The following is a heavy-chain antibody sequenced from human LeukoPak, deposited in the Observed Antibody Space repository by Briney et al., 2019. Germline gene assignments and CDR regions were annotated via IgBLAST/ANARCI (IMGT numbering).Heavy chain of an antibody. J-gene: IGHJ6*03. Sequence: GGSLRLSCAASGFSFADATMQWVRQAAGKGLEWVSGINWNTRTMGYADSVKARFTVSTDNSKNSLYLQMNSLKTEDTALYYCAKDPYMDVWGKGTTVTVSS. V-gene: IGHV3-9*01. CDR1: GFSFADAT. CDR3: AKDPYMDV. CDR2: INWNTRTM.